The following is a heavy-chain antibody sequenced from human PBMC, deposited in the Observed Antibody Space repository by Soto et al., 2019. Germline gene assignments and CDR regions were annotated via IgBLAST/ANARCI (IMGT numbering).Heavy chain of an antibody. J-gene: IGHJ6*02. CDR1: GYTFTSYD. V-gene: IGHV1-8*01. CDR2: INAGNGNT. Sequence: ASVKVSCKASGYTFTSYDINWVRQAPGQRLEWMGWINAGNGNTKYSQKFQGRVTMTRNTSISTAYMELSSLRSEDTAVYYCARGRVGYYDSSGYGMDVWGQGTTVTVSS. D-gene: IGHD3-22*01. CDR3: ARGRVGYYDSSGYGMDV.